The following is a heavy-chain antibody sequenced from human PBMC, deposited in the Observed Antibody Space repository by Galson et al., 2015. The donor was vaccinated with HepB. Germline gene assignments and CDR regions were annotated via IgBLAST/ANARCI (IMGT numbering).Heavy chain of an antibody. Sequence: SLRLSCAASGFTFSNYAMHWVRQAPGKGLEYVSAISSNGDGTYYANSLKGRFTISRDNSKNTLYLQMGSLRAEDMAVYYCARVPTFTGSYWGDTFDIWGQGTVVTVSS. J-gene: IGHJ3*02. V-gene: IGHV3-64*01. D-gene: IGHD1-26*01. CDR3: ARVPTFTGSYWGDTFDI. CDR1: GFTFSNYA. CDR2: ISSNGDGT.